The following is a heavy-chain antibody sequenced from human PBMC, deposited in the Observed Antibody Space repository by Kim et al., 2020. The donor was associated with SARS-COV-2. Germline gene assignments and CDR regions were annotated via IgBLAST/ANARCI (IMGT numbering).Heavy chain of an antibody. CDR1: GYTFTSYG. CDR3: ARVGDYGSGSYWNCYYVMDV. J-gene: IGHJ6*02. V-gene: IGHV1-18*01. CDR2: ISAYNGNT. D-gene: IGHD3-10*01. Sequence: ASVKVYCKASGYTFTSYGISWVRQAPGQGLEWMGWISAYNGNTNYAQTLQGRVTMTTDTSTSTAYMELRSLRSDDTAVYYCARVGDYGSGSYWNCYYVMDVWVQGTTVTVSS.